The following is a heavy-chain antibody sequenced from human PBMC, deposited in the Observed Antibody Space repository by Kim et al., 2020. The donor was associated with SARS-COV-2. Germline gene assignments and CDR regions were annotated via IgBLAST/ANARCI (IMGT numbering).Heavy chain of an antibody. CDR3: ARDRSSSWFGGTGWFDP. Sequence: LKSLVTISVDKSKNQFSLKLSSVTAADTAVYYCARDRSSSWFGGTGWFDPWGQGTLVTVSS. J-gene: IGHJ5*02. D-gene: IGHD6-13*01. V-gene: IGHV4-4*02.